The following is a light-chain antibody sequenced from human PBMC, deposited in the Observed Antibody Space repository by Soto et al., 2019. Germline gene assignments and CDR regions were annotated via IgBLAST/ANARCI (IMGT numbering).Light chain of an antibody. J-gene: IGLJ3*02. CDR2: DVS. V-gene: IGLV2-11*01. Sequence: QSALTQPRSVSGSPGQSVTISCTGTSSDVGTYNYVSWYQQHPGKVPKLMSYDVSKRPSGVPDRFSGSKSGNTASLTISGIQAEDEADYYCCSDAGSYTWVFGGGTKVTVL. CDR1: SSDVGTYNY. CDR3: CSDAGSYTWV.